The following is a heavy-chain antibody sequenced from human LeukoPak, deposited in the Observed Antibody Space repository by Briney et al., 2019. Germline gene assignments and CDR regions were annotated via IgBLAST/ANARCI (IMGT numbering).Heavy chain of an antibody. CDR3: ARGRKAAGRRSAFDI. J-gene: IGHJ3*02. CDR1: GGSIRSSYYY. V-gene: IGHV4-39*01. Sequence: SETLSLTCTVSGGSIRSSYYYWGWIRQPPGKGLEWIGSIYDSGSTYYNPSLKSRVTISVDTSKNQFSLKLNSVTAADTAVYYCARGRKAAGRRSAFDIWGLGTMVTVSS. CDR2: IYDSGST. D-gene: IGHD6-13*01.